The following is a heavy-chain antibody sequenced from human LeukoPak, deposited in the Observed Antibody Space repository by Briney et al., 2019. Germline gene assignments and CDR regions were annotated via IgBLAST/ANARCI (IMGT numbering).Heavy chain of an antibody. D-gene: IGHD6-6*01. J-gene: IGHJ4*02. Sequence: SETLSLTCTVSGGSITSSSHHWGWLRQPPGKGLEWIGSIYYSGTTYYKPSLRSRVTISVDTSKNQFYLRLSSVTAADSAMYYCERESSSSPDYWGQGTLVTVSS. CDR3: ERESSSSPDY. CDR2: IYYSGTT. CDR1: GGSITSSSHH. V-gene: IGHV4-39*07.